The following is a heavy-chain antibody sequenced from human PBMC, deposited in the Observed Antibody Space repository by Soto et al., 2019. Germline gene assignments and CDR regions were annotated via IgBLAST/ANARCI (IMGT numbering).Heavy chain of an antibody. CDR1: GFSFGTYW. D-gene: IGHD2-15*01. CDR2: IKEDGSEE. J-gene: IGHJ4*02. Sequence: EVQLVESGGGLVQPGGSLRLSCAASGFSFGTYWISWVRQAPGKGLEWVANIKEDGSEEYYVDSVKGRFTISRDNAKNSLYLQMNSLGAEDTAMYYCARDEGCGGGSCYSIWRYWGQGTLVTVSP. V-gene: IGHV3-7*01. CDR3: ARDEGCGGGSCYSIWRY.